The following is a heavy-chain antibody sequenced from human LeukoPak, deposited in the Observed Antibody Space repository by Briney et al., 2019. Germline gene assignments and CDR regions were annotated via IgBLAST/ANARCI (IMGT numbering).Heavy chain of an antibody. Sequence: GGSLRLSCAASGFTFSHYGMSWVRQAPGKGLEWVSAISGSGYSTYYADSVKGRFTISRDNANNSLYLQMNSLRAEDTAIYYCEGYDILTGPEAFDIWGQGTVVTVSS. V-gene: IGHV3-23*01. CDR1: GFTFSHYG. CDR3: EGYDILTGPEAFDI. J-gene: IGHJ3*02. CDR2: ISGSGYST. D-gene: IGHD3-9*01.